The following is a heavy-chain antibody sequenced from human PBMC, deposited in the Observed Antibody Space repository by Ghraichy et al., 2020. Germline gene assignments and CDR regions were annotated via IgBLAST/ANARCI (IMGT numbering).Heavy chain of an antibody. D-gene: IGHD1-26*01. CDR2: VNWDDDK. CDR1: GFSLSISGVG. V-gene: IGHV2-5*02. CDR3: AHRGLNSGGSWDGGYFDY. Sequence: SGPTLVKPTQTLAMTCTFSGFSLSISGVGVSWIRQPPGKALEWLAVVNWDDDKRYNPSLQSRVTIFMDTSKNQVVLVMNNMDPVDTATYYCAHRGLNSGGSWDGGYFDYWGQGALVTVSS. J-gene: IGHJ4*02.